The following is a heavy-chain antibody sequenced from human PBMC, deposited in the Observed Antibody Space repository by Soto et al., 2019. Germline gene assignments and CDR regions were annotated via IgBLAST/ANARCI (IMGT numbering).Heavy chain of an antibody. V-gene: IGHV4-59*01. Sequence: SETLCVPSTVSDGYISGYCWSWIRKTPGKGLEWIGYIYYSGSTNYNPSLKSRVTISVDTSKNQFSLKLSSVTAADTAVYYCAREVRGVAGTVLDYWGQGTLVTVSS. CDR1: DGYISGYC. J-gene: IGHJ4*02. D-gene: IGHD6-19*01. CDR2: IYYSGST. CDR3: AREVRGVAGTVLDY.